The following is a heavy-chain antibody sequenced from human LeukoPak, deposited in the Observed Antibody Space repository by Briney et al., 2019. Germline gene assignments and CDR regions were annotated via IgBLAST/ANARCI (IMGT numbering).Heavy chain of an antibody. V-gene: IGHV3-21*01. CDR1: GFTFSSYS. Sequence: KTGGSLRLSCAASGFTFSSYSMNWVRQAPGKGLEWVSSISSSSSYIYYADSVKGRFTISRDNAKDSLYLQMNSLRAEDTAVYYCARVGSAYTLGYYYGMDVWGQGTTVTVSS. D-gene: IGHD1-26*01. CDR3: ARVGSAYTLGYYYGMDV. CDR2: ISSSSSYI. J-gene: IGHJ6*02.